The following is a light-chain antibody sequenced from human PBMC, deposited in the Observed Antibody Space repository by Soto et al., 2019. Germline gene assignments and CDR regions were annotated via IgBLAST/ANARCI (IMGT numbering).Light chain of an antibody. Sequence: VLAQSRGTLSLSPGERATLSCRASQSVSSTYLAWYQHKPGQAPRLLIYGPSTRATGIPDRFSGSGSGTDFTLTISRLEPEDFAVYYCQQYGGSPPITFGQGTRLEIK. J-gene: IGKJ5*01. CDR3: QQYGGSPPIT. V-gene: IGKV3-20*01. CDR2: GPS. CDR1: QSVSSTY.